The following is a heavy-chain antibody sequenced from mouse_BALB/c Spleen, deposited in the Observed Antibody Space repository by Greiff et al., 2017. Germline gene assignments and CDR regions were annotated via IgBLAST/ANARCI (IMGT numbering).Heavy chain of an antibody. J-gene: IGHJ2*01. CDR1: GYTFTSYW. CDR3: TRCDGYVYYFDY. Sequence: QVQLQQPGAELVRPGASVKLSCKASGYTFTSYWINWVKQRPGQGLEWIGNIYPSDSYTNYNQKFKDKATSTVDKSSSTAYMQLSSPTSEDSAVYYCTRCDGYVYYFDYWGQGTTLTVSS. CDR2: IYPSDSYT. D-gene: IGHD2-3*01. V-gene: IGHV1-69*02.